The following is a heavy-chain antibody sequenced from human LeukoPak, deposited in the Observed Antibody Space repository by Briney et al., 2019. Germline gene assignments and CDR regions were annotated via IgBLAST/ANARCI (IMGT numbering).Heavy chain of an antibody. CDR3: ARSVDTSMAGDY. D-gene: IGHD5-18*01. Sequence: SATLSLTCTVSGGSISSSIYYWRWIRRPPGKGLEWIGSISYTGSNNYNPSLKSRLTIFVNTSKNHFSLNLSSVTAADTAVYYCARSVDTSMAGDYWGQGTLLTVSS. CDR1: GGSISSSIYY. J-gene: IGHJ4*02. V-gene: IGHV4-61*01. CDR2: ISYTGSN.